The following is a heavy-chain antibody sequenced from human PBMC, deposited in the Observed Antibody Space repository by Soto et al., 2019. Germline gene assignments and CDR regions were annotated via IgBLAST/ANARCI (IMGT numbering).Heavy chain of an antibody. D-gene: IGHD1-1*01. CDR2: LYWDDDT. CDR1: GCALSTSGVG. CDR3: AHSLINWADAFDI. V-gene: IGHV2-5*02. J-gene: IGHJ3*02. Sequence: QITLKESGPTLVKPTQTLTLTCTFSGCALSTSGVGMGRIRQPPGKALEGLALLYWDDDTRFSPSLKSRLTITKDTSKNQVVLKMTNMDPVHTGTYYCAHSLINWADAFDIWGQGAMVTVSS.